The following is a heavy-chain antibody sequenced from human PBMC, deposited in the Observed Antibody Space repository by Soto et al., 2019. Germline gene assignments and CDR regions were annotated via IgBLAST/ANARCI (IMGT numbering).Heavy chain of an antibody. J-gene: IGHJ4*02. CDR2: IYYSGST. CDR3: ARHNYGSGSTYFDY. D-gene: IGHD3-10*01. CDR1: GGSISSSSYY. V-gene: IGHV4-39*01. Sequence: SSETLSLTCTVSGGSISSSSYYWGWIRQPPGKGLEWIGSIYYSGSTYYNPSLKSRVTISVDTSKNQFSLKLNSMTAADTAVYYCARHNYGSGSTYFDYWGQGTLVTVS.